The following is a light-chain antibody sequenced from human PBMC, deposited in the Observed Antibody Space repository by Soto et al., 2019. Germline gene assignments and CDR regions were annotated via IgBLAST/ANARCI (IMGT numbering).Light chain of an antibody. CDR1: QSVSSTF. J-gene: IGKJ4*01. CDR2: GAS. V-gene: IGKV3-20*01. CDR3: QQHGRSQT. Sequence: EIVLTQSPGTLSLSPGERATLSCRASQSVSSTFLAWYQQKPGQAPRLLIYGASSRATGIPDRCSGSGSGIDFALTISRLGPEDFAVYYCQQHGRSQTFGGGTKVEIK.